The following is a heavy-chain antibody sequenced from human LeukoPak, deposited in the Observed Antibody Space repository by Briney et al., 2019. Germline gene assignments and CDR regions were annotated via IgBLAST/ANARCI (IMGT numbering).Heavy chain of an antibody. CDR2: IIPIFGTA. D-gene: IGHD3-9*01. CDR1: GGTFSSYA. J-gene: IGHJ4*02. CDR3: ARDLPFYDILTGYYRPGCDY. V-gene: IGHV1-69*06. Sequence: ASVKVSCKASGGTFSSYAISWVRQAPGQGLEWMGGIIPIFGTANYAQKFQGRVTITADKSTSTAYMELSSLRSDDTAVYYCARDLPFYDILTGYYRPGCDYWGQGTLVTVSS.